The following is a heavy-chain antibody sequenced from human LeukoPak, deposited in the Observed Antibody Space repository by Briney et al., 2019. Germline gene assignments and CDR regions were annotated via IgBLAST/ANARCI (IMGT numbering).Heavy chain of an antibody. Sequence: GGSLRHLCASYGLKGGGKGMSVDRRGRGKRKEWVSVIYSGGSTYYADSVKGRFTISRDNSKNTLYLQMNSLRAEDTAVYYCARDSSSWYFDYWGQGTLVTVSS. J-gene: IGHJ4*02. CDR3: ARDSSSWYFDY. CDR1: GLKGGGKG. D-gene: IGHD6-13*01. CDR2: IYSGGST. V-gene: IGHV3-53*01.